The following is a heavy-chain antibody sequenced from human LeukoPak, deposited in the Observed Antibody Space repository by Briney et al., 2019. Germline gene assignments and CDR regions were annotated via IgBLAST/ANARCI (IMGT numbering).Heavy chain of an antibody. D-gene: IGHD3-10*01. Sequence: PSETLSLTCTVSGGSLSTTSYYWGWIRQPPGKGLEWIGSAYYSGSTYYNPPLKRRVTISGDTFKNQFSLKLNSVTAADTAVYYCATSRGVLTPFDYWGQGTLVTVSS. J-gene: IGHJ4*02. CDR2: AYYSGST. CDR1: GGSLSTTSYY. V-gene: IGHV4-39*07. CDR3: ATSRGVLTPFDY.